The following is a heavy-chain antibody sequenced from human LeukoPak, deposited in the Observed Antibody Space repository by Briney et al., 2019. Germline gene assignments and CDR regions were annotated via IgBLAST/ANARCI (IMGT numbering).Heavy chain of an antibody. CDR3: AKAKTSGSAYDY. V-gene: IGHV3-23*01. Sequence: GGSLRLSCAASGFIFSTYTMGWVRQAPGEGLGWVSDINNSGGRTYYADFVKGRYTISRDNSKNTLYLHMSSLRAEDTAIYFCAKAKTSGSAYDYWGQGILVTVSS. CDR2: INNSGGRT. CDR1: GFIFSTYT. J-gene: IGHJ4*02. D-gene: IGHD3-10*01.